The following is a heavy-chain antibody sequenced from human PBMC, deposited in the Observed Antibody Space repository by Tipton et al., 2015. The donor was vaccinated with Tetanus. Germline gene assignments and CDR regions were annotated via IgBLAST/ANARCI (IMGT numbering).Heavy chain of an antibody. D-gene: IGHD6-13*01. CDR3: ARDGSGTGYGMDV. CDR1: GGSFSTYV. V-gene: IGHV1-69*06. CDR2: IIPIFGTI. J-gene: IGHJ6*02. Sequence: QSGAEVKKPGSSVKVSCETSGGSFSTYVTSWVRQAPGQGLEWMGSIIPIFGTITYAQRFQGRLTITADKSTSTAHMSLSSLRSEDTAVYYCARDGSGTGYGMDVWGQGTTVTVSS.